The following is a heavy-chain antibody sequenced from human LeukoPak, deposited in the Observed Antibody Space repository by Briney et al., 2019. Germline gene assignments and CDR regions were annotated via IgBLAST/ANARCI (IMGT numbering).Heavy chain of an antibody. CDR1: GGSISSYY. Sequence: PSETLSLTCTVSGGSISSYYWSWIRQPPGKGLEWIGYIYYSGSTNYNPSLKSRVTISVDTSKNQFSLKLSSVTAADTAVYYCARESDYYGSGSTYFDYWGQGTLVTVSS. CDR2: IYYSGST. CDR3: ARESDYYGSGSTYFDY. D-gene: IGHD3-10*01. J-gene: IGHJ4*02. V-gene: IGHV4-59*01.